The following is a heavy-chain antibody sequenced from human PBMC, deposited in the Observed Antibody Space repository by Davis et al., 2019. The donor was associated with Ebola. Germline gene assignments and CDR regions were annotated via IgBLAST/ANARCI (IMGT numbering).Heavy chain of an antibody. CDR3: ARVNWSGDNPFDY. V-gene: IGHV3-30*09. CDR2: KSYDGINN. J-gene: IGHJ4*02. CDR1: GFTFSSYS. D-gene: IGHD3-3*01. Sequence: PGGSLRLSCAASGFTFSSYSLHWVRQAPGKGLEWVAFKSYDGINNNFADSVRGRFAISRDSSENTVYLEMNSLIPEDTAVYYCARVNWSGDNPFDYWGQGTLVTVSS.